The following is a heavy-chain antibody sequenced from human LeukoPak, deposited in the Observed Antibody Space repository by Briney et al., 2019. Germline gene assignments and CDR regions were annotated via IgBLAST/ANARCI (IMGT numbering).Heavy chain of an antibody. J-gene: IGHJ2*01. CDR2: IYHSGST. D-gene: IGHD1-1*01. CDR1: GGSISSYY. Sequence: SETLSLTCTVSGGSISSYYWSWIRQPPGKGLEWIGEIYHSGSTNYNPSLKSRVTISVDKSKNQFSLKLSSVTAADTAVYYCARRNAVYWYFDLWGRGTLVTVSS. CDR3: ARRNAVYWYFDL. V-gene: IGHV4-59*01.